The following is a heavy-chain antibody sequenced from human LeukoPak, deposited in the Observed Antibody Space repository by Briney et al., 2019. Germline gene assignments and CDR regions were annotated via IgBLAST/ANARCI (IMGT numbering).Heavy chain of an antibody. V-gene: IGHV3-7*01. J-gene: IGHJ3*02. D-gene: IGHD2-21*02. CDR3: ATYCGGDCSHALDI. CDR1: GFTFSWFW. Sequence: QSGGSLRLSCAASGFTFSWFWMAWVRQAPGKRLEWVASIKYDGSEKYYVDSVRGRFTISRDNAKNSLYLQMNSLRAEDTAEYYCATYCGGDCSHALDIWGQGTMVSVSS. CDR2: IKYDGSEK.